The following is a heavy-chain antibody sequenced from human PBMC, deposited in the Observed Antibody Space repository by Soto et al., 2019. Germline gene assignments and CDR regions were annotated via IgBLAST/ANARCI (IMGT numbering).Heavy chain of an antibody. CDR1: GFTVSSNY. CDR2: IYSGGST. D-gene: IGHD3-9*01. Sequence: GGSLSLSCAASGFTVSSNYMSWVRQAPGKGLEWVSVIYSGGSTYYADSVKGRFTISRDNSKNTLYLQMNSLRAEDTAVYYCARAGYDILTGYSYYYGMDVWGQGTTVTVSS. J-gene: IGHJ6*02. CDR3: ARAGYDILTGYSYYYGMDV. V-gene: IGHV3-53*01.